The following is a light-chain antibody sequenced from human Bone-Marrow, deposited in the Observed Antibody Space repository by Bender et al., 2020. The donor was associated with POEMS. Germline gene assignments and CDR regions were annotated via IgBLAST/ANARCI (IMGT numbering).Light chain of an antibody. J-gene: IGLJ1*01. Sequence: QSALTQPASVSGSPGQSITISCTGTSSDVGSYNLVSWYRHHPGKAPKVMIYEVNKRPSAVSDRFSGSKSGNTASLTISGLQAEDEAVYYCCSYAGSRTYVFGAGTTVTVL. CDR2: EVN. CDR3: CSYAGSRTYV. V-gene: IGLV2-23*02. CDR1: SSDVGSYNL.